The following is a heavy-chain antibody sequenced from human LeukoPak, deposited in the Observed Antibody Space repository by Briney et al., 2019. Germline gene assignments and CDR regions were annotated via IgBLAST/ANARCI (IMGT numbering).Heavy chain of an antibody. CDR2: ISYDGSNT. CDR3: ARDMDIVVVPALGYGMDV. D-gene: IGHD2-2*03. Sequence: GGSLRLSCAASGFTFSSYAMHWVRQAPGKGLEWVAVISYDGSNTYYADSVKGRFTISRDNSKNTLYLQMNSLRAEDTAVYYCARDMDIVVVPALGYGMDVWGQGTTVTVSS. CDR1: GFTFSSYA. J-gene: IGHJ6*02. V-gene: IGHV3-30*04.